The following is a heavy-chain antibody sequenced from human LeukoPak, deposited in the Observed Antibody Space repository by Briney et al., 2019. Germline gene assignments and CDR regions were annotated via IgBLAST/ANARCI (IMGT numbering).Heavy chain of an antibody. V-gene: IGHV6-1*01. J-gene: IGHJ4*02. D-gene: IGHD3-22*01. CDR2: TYYRSKWYN. CDR3: ARDGPHYYDSSGYLDY. CDR1: GDSVSSNSAA. Sequence: SQTLSLTCAISGDSVSSNSAAWNWIRQSPSRGLEWLGRTYYRSKWYNDYAVSVKSRITINPDTSKNQFSLQLNSVTPEDTAVYYCARDGPHYYDSSGYLDYWGQGTLVTVSS.